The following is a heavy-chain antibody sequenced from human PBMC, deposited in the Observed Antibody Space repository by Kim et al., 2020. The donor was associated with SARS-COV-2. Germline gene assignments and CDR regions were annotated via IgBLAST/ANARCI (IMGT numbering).Heavy chain of an antibody. V-gene: IGHV1-3*01. CDR3: TRRGATRGTDFDF. Sequence: ASVKVSCKSSGYPFSDFAIHWVRQVPGHSLQWLGWINPKNENILYAQMFRGRLSIVTDTSTQITYMDLTGLTSDDTALYYCTRRGATRGTDFDFWGRGSLVTVSS. D-gene: IGHD1-26*01. J-gene: IGHJ4*02. CDR1: GYPFSDFA. CDR2: INPKNENI.